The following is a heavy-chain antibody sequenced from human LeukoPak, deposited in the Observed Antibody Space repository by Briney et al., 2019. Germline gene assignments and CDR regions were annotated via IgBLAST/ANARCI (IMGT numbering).Heavy chain of an antibody. CDR2: IIPIFGTA. V-gene: IGHV1-69*05. CDR3: ARGLYDFWSGYPPRAFDI. Sequence: ASVKVSCKASGGTFSSYAISWVRQAPGQGLEWMGGIIPIFGTANYAQKFQGRVTITRNTSISTAYMELSSLRSEDTAVYYCARGLYDFWSGYPPRAFDIWGQGTMVTVSS. CDR1: GGTFSSYA. J-gene: IGHJ3*02. D-gene: IGHD3-3*01.